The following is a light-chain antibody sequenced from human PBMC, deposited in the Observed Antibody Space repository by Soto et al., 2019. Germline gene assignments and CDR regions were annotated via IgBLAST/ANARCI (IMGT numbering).Light chain of an antibody. V-gene: IGKV1-39*01. CDR1: QSINSY. J-gene: IGKJ2*01. CDR3: QQSYNTPYT. Sequence: DIQMTQSPSSLSASVGDRVTITCRARQSINSYLNWYQQKPGKAPKLLIYAASSLQSGVPSRVSGSGSGTDFTLTISSLQPEDFATYYCQQSYNTPYTFGQGTNLEIK. CDR2: AAS.